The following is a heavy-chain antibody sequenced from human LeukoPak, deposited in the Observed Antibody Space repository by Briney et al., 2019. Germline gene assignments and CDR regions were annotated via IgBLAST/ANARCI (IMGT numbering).Heavy chain of an antibody. V-gene: IGHV4-4*07. D-gene: IGHD2-15*01. J-gene: IGHJ6*02. Sequence: SETLSLTCTVPGGSISSYYWSWIRQPAGKGLEWIGRIYTSGSTNYNPSLKSRVTMSVDTSKNQFSLKLSSVTAADTAVYYCARDLEVVAANRYYYYYYGMDVWGQGTTVTVSS. CDR3: ARDLEVVAANRYYYYYYGMDV. CDR2: IYTSGST. CDR1: GGSISSYY.